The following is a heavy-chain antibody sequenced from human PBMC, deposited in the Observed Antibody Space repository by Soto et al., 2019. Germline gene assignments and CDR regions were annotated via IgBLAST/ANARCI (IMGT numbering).Heavy chain of an antibody. CDR1: GFTFSSYA. Sequence: EVQLLESGGGLVQPGGSLRLSCAASGFTFSSYAMSWVRQSPGKGLEWVSGSSGSGGSTYYADSVKGRFTISRDNSKNTLYLQMNSLRAEDTAVYYCAKDRGGCSSTSCPPRLFDYWGQGTLVTVSS. J-gene: IGHJ4*02. D-gene: IGHD2-2*01. CDR3: AKDRGGCSSTSCPPRLFDY. V-gene: IGHV3-23*01. CDR2: SSGSGGST.